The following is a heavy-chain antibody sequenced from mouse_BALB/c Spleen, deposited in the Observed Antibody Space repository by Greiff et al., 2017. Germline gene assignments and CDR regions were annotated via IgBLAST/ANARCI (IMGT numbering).Heavy chain of an antibody. CDR1: GFTFSDYY. Sequence: EVKVVESGGGLVKPGGSLKLSCAASGFTFSDYYMYWVRQTPEKRLEWVATISDGGSYTYYPDSVKGRFTISRDNAKNNLYLQMSSLKSEDTAMYYCARAYYDYDGGRYAMDYWGQGTSVTVSS. V-gene: IGHV5-4*02. J-gene: IGHJ4*01. CDR3: ARAYYDYDGGRYAMDY. D-gene: IGHD2-4*01. CDR2: ISDGGSYT.